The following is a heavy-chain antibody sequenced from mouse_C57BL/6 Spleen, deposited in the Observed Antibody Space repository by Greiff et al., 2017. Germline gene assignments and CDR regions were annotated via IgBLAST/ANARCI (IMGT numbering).Heavy chain of an antibody. CDR1: GYAFSSSW. D-gene: IGHD1-1*01. CDR2: IYPGDGDT. V-gene: IGHV1-82*01. CDR3: ARETVVARGAWFAY. Sequence: VQLQQSGPELVKPGASVKISCKASGYAFSSSWMNWVKQRPGKGLEWIGRIYPGDGDTNYNGKLKGKATLTADKSSSTAYMQLSSLTSEDAAVYFCARETVVARGAWFAYWGQGTLVTVSA. J-gene: IGHJ3*01.